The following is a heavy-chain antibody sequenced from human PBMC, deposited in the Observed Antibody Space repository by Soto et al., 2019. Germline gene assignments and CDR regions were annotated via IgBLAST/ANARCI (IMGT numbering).Heavy chain of an antibody. D-gene: IGHD1-20*01. V-gene: IGHV2-70*01. CDR3: ARFLTGTIYGMDV. CDR2: IDWDDDK. Sequence: GPTLVNPTRTLTLTCTFSGFSLSTSGMCVSWIRQPPGKALEWLALIDWDDDKYYSTSLKTRLTISKDTSKNQVVLTMTNMDPVDTATYYCARFLTGTIYGMDVWRQGTTATVSS. CDR1: GFSLSTSGMC. J-gene: IGHJ6*02.